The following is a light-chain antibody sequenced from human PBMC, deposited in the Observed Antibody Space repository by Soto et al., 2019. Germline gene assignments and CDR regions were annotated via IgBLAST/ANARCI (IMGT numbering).Light chain of an antibody. J-gene: IGLJ1*01. CDR1: SSDVGGYNY. V-gene: IGLV2-14*01. CDR2: DVS. Sequence: QSALTQPASVSGSPGQSITISCTGTSSDVGGYNYVSWYQQHPGKAPKLMIYDVSNRPSGVSNRFSGSKSGNTASLTISGLQAEDEADYYCSSYTSSSTIVFGTGTKVTDL. CDR3: SSYTSSSTIV.